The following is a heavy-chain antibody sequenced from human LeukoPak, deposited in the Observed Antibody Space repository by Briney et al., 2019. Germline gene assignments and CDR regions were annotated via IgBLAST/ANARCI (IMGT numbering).Heavy chain of an antibody. J-gene: IGHJ5*02. CDR2: IYPRDGST. Sequence: ASVKVSCKASGYSFTSNYIHWVRQAPGQGLEWMGMIYPRDGSTSYAQKFQGRVTVTRDTSTSTVHMELSGLRSEDTAVYYCARDVPGSIGTTARFDPWGPGTLVTVSS. V-gene: IGHV1-46*01. D-gene: IGHD1-1*01. CDR3: ARDVPGSIGTTARFDP. CDR1: GYSFTSNY.